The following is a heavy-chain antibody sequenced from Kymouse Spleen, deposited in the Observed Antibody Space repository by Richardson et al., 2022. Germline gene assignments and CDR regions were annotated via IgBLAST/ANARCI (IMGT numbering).Heavy chain of an antibody. D-gene: IGHD2-15*01,IGHD2-2*02,IGHD2-8*01. J-gene: IGHJ6*02. V-gene: IGHV3-9*01. Sequence: EVQLVESGGGLVQPGRSLRLSCAASGFTFDDYAMHWVRQAPGKGLEWVSGISWNSGSIGYADSVKGRFTISRDNAKNSLYLQMNSLRAEDTALYYCAKVSRIPGYYYGMDVWGQGTTVTVSS. CDR2: ISWNSGSI. CDR3: AKVSRIPGYYYGMDV. CDR1: GFTFDDYA.